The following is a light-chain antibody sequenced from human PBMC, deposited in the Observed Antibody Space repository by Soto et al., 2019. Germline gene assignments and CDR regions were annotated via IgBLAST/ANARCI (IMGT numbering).Light chain of an antibody. V-gene: IGKV3-15*01. CDR1: QSVSSN. Sequence: EIVMTQSPATLSVSPGERATLSCRASQSVSSNLAWYQQKPGQAPRLLIYGASTRATGIPARFSGSWSGTEFTLTISSLQSEYFAVYYCQQYNNWHPYTFGQGTKLEIK. CDR2: GAS. J-gene: IGKJ2*01. CDR3: QQYNNWHPYT.